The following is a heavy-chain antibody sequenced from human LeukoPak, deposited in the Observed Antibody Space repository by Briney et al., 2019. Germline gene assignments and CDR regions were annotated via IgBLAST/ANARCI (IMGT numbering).Heavy chain of an antibody. J-gene: IGHJ6*03. CDR1: GGSISSYY. Sequence: SETLSLTCTVSGGSISSYYWSWIRQPPGKGLEWIGYIYYSGSTNYNPSLKSRVTISVDTSKKQFSLKLTSVTVADTAVYYCAREASQKGAHYMDVWGKGTTVTISS. CDR2: IYYSGST. D-gene: IGHD3-16*01. V-gene: IGHV4-59*01. CDR3: AREASQKGAHYMDV.